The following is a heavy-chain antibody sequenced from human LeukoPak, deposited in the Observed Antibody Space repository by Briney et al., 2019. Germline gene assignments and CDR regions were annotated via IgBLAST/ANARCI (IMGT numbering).Heavy chain of an antibody. J-gene: IGHJ4*02. V-gene: IGHV3-66*01. Sequence: GGSLRLSCAASGFTVSSNYMSWVRQAPGKGLEWVSVIYSGGSTYYADSVKGRFTISRDNSKNTLYLQMNSLRAEDTAVYYCARGLLEYQLLGLGYWGQGTLVTVSS. CDR3: ARGLLEYQLLGLGY. D-gene: IGHD2-2*01. CDR2: IYSGGST. CDR1: GFTVSSNY.